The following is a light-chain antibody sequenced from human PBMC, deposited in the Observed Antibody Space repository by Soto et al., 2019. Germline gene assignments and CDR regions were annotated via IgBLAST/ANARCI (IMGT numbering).Light chain of an antibody. CDR3: QHYNNWPAFI. V-gene: IGKV3-15*01. J-gene: IGKJ3*01. CDR1: QSVSSN. CDR2: GAS. Sequence: EIVMTQSPATLSVSPGERATLSCRASQSVSSNLAWYQQKPGQAPRLLIYGASTRATGIPARFSGSGSGTEFTLTISSLQSEDFAVYYCQHYNNWPAFIFGPGTKVDIK.